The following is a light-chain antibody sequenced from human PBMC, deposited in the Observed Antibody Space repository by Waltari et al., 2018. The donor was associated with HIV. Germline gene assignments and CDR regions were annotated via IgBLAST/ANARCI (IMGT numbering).Light chain of an antibody. CDR1: HGISIY. CDR2: ASS. CDR3: QQYNAYPLT. V-gene: IGKV1-16*01. Sequence: DIQMTQSPSSLSASVGDRVTITCRSSHGISIYLAWFQQKPGRAPKSLIYASSNLESGVPVRFSGSRSGTEFTLTITSLQPEDFATYYCQQYNAYPLTFGGGTRVEIK. J-gene: IGKJ4*01.